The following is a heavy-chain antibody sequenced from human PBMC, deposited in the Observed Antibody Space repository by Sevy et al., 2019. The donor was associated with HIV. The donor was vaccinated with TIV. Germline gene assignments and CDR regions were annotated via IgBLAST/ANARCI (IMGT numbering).Heavy chain of an antibody. J-gene: IGHJ6*02. CDR3: ARGFGDHYYFYGMDV. D-gene: IGHD3-10*01. CDR2: IWFDGSKE. Sequence: GGCLRLSCTASGFTFGTYGMHWVRQAPGKGLEWVAVIWFDGSKEYYADSVKGRFTISRDNSKNALYLEMNSLRVEDTAVFYCARGFGDHYYFYGMDVWGQGTTVTVS. CDR1: GFTFGTYG. V-gene: IGHV3-33*01.